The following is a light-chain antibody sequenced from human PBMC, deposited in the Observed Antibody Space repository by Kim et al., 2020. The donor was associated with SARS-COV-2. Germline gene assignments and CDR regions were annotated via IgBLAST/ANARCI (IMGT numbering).Light chain of an antibody. Sequence: SGERATVYCRASQRVGNSLAWFQQKPGQAPRLLIFETSNRATGSPARFSGSGAGTAFTLTISSLEPEDFAVYYCQQRYNWPLTFGGGTKLEI. CDR3: QQRYNWPLT. CDR2: ETS. V-gene: IGKV3D-11*02. J-gene: IGKJ4*01. CDR1: QRVGNS.